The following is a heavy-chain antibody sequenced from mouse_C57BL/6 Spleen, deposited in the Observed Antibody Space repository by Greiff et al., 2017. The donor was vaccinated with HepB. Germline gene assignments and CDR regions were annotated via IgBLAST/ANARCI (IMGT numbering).Heavy chain of an antibody. CDR3: ARRDASSYVAWFAY. Sequence: QVQLQQPGAELVKPGASVKISCKASGYAFSSYWMNWVKQRPGKGLEWIGLIYPGDGDTNYNGKFKGKATLTADKSSSTAYMQLSSLASEDSAVYFCARRDASSYVAWFAYWGQGTLVTVSA. J-gene: IGHJ3*01. CDR1: GYAFSSYW. CDR2: IYPGDGDT. D-gene: IGHD1-1*01. V-gene: IGHV1-80*01.